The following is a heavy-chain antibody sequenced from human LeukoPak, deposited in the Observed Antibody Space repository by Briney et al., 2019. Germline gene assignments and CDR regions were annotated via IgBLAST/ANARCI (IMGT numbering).Heavy chain of an antibody. CDR3: AKDQCSGGSCYPRPDY. D-gene: IGHD2-15*01. J-gene: IGHJ4*02. Sequence: GGSLRLSCAASGFTFSSYGMHWVRQAPGKGLEWVAVISYDGSNKYYADSVKGRFTISRDSVKNMLYLQMNSLRAEDTAVYYCAKDQCSGGSCYPRPDYWGQGTLVTVSS. CDR1: GFTFSSYG. V-gene: IGHV3-30*18. CDR2: ISYDGSNK.